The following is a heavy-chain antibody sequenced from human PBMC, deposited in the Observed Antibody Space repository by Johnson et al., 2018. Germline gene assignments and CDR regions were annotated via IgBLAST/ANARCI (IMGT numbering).Heavy chain of an antibody. CDR2: ISHDGIYK. CDR3: AKDRTGNWHGHFQY. V-gene: IGHV3-30-3*01. J-gene: IGHJ1*01. CDR1: GFTFSIYS. D-gene: IGHD5-24*01. Sequence: QVQLVESGGGVVEPGRSLRLSCAASGFTFSIYSMHWVRQAPGKGLEWVAGISHDGIYKYYADSVKGRFTISRDNSNDTLSLQLVSLRAEDTAVYYCAKDRTGNWHGHFQYWGQGTLVTVSS.